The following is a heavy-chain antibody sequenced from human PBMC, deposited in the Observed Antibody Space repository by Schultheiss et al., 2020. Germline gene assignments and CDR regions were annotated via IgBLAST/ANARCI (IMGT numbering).Heavy chain of an antibody. V-gene: IGHV3-74*01. J-gene: IGHJ4*02. CDR1: GFTFSSYW. CDR2: INSDGSST. CDR3: ARGVAGDYYSPSLF. D-gene: IGHD4-17*01. Sequence: GGSLRLSCAASGFTFSSYWMHWVRQAPGKGLVWVSRINSDGSSTSYADSVKGRFTISRDNSKNTLYLQMNSLRAEDSAVYYCARGVAGDYYSPSLFWGQGTLVTVSS.